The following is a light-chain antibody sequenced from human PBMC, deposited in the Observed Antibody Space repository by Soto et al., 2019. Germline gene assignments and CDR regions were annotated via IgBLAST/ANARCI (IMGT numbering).Light chain of an antibody. CDR3: QHYNSYSEA. V-gene: IGKV1-17*01. CDR1: QGIRND. CDR2: AAS. Sequence: DIRMTQSPSSLSSSVGDIFTISCRASQGIRNDLGWYQQKPGKAPKRLIYAASSLQSGVPSRFSGSGSGTEFTLTISSLQPDDFATYYCQHYNSYSEAFGQGTKVDIK. J-gene: IGKJ1*01.